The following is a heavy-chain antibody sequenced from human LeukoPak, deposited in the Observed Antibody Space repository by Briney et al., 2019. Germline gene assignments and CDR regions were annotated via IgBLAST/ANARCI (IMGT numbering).Heavy chain of an antibody. CDR2: IYPGDSDT. V-gene: IGHV5-51*01. J-gene: IGHJ4*02. CDR1: EYSFTNYW. CDR3: ARRYGSGSPIDY. D-gene: IGHD3-10*01. Sequence: GESLKISCKGPEYSFTNYWIGWVRQMPGKGLEWMGIIYPGDSDTRYSPSFQGQVIISADKSITTACLQWSSLKASDTAMYYCARRYGSGSPIDYWGQGTLVTVSS.